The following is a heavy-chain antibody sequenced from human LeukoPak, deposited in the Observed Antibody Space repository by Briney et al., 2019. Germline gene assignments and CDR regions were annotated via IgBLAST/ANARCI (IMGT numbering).Heavy chain of an antibody. V-gene: IGHV5-51*01. CDR2: VYPRDSDT. CDR1: GYTFSNYW. D-gene: IGHD1-1*01. Sequence: GESLKISCKASGYTFSNYWIGWVRQVPGKGLEWMGIVYPRDSDTRYSPSFQGQVTISADKSISTAYLQWSSLKASDTAVYYCARPGERSRRDWNLDQWGQGTLVTVSS. CDR3: ARPGERSRRDWNLDQ. J-gene: IGHJ4*02.